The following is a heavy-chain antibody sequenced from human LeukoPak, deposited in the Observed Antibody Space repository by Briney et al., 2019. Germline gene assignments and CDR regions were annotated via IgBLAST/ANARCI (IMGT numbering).Heavy chain of an antibody. D-gene: IGHD3-9*01. CDR2: ISGSGGST. Sequence: GGSLRLSCAASGFTFSSYSMNWVRQAPGKGLEWVSAISGSGGSTYYVDSVKGRFTISRDNSKNTLYLQMNSLRAEYTAVYYWAKDLFPEYYYILTGSMDVWGKGTTVTISS. V-gene: IGHV3-23*01. CDR1: GFTFSSYS. CDR3: AKDLFPEYYYILTGSMDV. J-gene: IGHJ6*04.